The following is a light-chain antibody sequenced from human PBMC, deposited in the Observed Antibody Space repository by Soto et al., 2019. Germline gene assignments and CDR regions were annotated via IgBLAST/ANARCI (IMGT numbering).Light chain of an antibody. CDR1: QSIGRW. J-gene: IGKJ1*01. Sequence: EIKMYQSPSTLSASVGDTVTVTCRASQSIGRWLAWYQQKPGKAPKLLIYDASSLESGVPSRFSGSGSGTEFTLTISSLQPDDFATYYCQQYNTYSPERAFGQGSKV. CDR3: QQYNTYSPERA. CDR2: DAS. V-gene: IGKV1-5*01.